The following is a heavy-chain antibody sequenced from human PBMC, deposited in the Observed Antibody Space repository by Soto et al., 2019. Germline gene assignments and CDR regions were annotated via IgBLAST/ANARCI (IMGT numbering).Heavy chain of an antibody. D-gene: IGHD3-10*01. V-gene: IGHV3-30*18. CDR2: ISYDGSNK. CDR3: AKQYGWRYYYGSGSFHY. Sequence: PGGSLRLSCAASGFTFSSYGMHWVRQAPGKGLEWVAVISYDGSNKYYADSVKGRFTISRDNSKDTLYLQMNSLRAEDTAVYYCAKQYGWRYYYGSGSFHYWGQGTLVTSPQ. CDR1: GFTFSSYG. J-gene: IGHJ4*02.